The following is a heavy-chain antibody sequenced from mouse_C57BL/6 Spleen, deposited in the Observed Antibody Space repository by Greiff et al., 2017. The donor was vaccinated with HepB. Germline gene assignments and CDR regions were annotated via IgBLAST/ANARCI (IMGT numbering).Heavy chain of an antibody. D-gene: IGHD1-1*01. CDR2: IRNKANGYTT. J-gene: IGHJ4*01. CDR3: ARSPHATVVAPPYYYAMDY. CDR1: GFTFTDYY. V-gene: IGHV7-3*01. Sequence: EVKLMESGGGLVQPGGSLSLSCAASGFTFTDYYMSWVRQPPGKALEWLGFIRNKANGYTTEYSASVKGRFTISRDNSQSILYLQMNALRAEDSATYYCARSPHATVVAPPYYYAMDYWGQGTSVTVSS.